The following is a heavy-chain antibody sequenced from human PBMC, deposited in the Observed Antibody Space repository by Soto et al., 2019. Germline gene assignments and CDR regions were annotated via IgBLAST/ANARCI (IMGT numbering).Heavy chain of an antibody. Sequence: WGSLVLACAASGFTFSSYGMNSVRQAPGKGLDWVSYISSSGSTIYYADSVNGRFTISRDNAKNSLYLQMNRLRAEDTAVYYCARVGAVAGADYYYYGMDVWGQGTTVTVSS. CDR2: ISSSGSTI. CDR3: ARVGAVAGADYYYYGMDV. CDR1: GFTFSSYG. V-gene: IGHV3-48*03. J-gene: IGHJ6*01. D-gene: IGHD6-19*01.